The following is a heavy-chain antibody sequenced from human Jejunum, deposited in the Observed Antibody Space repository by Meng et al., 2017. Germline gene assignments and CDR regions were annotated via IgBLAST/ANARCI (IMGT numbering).Heavy chain of an antibody. Sequence: SETLSLTCAVFGGSLSTYYWSWIRQLPGKGLEWIGEINHSGSTNYNSSLKSRVTISVDTSKNQFSLKLSAMTAADTGVYYCAIDYGDYDTFDFWGQGTLVTVSS. CDR1: GGSLSTYY. CDR2: INHSGST. D-gene: IGHD4-17*01. J-gene: IGHJ4*02. V-gene: IGHV4-34*01. CDR3: AIDYGDYDTFDF.